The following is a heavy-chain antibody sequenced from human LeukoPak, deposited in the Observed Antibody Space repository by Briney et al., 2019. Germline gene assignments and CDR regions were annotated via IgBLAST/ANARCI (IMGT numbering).Heavy chain of an antibody. Sequence: PGGSLRLSCAASGFTVSSNYMSWVRQAPGKGLEWVSVIYSGGSTYYADSVKGRFTISRDNSKNTLYLQMNSLRAEDTAVYYRATTKANSGYPDAFDIWGQGTMVTVSS. CDR3: ATTKANSGYPDAFDI. D-gene: IGHD3-22*01. V-gene: IGHV3-66*01. J-gene: IGHJ3*02. CDR2: IYSGGST. CDR1: GFTVSSNY.